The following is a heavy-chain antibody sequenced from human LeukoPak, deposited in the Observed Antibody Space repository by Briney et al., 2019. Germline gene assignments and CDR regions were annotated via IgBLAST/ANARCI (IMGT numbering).Heavy chain of an antibody. Sequence: GGSLRLSCAASGFTFSSYSMNWVRQAPGKELEWVSSISSSSSYIYYADSVKGRFTISRDISKNTLYLQMNSLRPEDTAVYYCARGPRVGAAGFVYYHYIDVWGKGTTVTVSS. D-gene: IGHD1-26*01. CDR3: ARGPRVGAAGFVYYHYIDV. J-gene: IGHJ6*03. CDR2: ISSSSSYI. CDR1: GFTFSSYS. V-gene: IGHV3-21*01.